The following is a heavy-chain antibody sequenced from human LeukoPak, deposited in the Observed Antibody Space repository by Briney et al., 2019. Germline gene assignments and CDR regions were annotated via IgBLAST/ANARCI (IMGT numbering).Heavy chain of an antibody. Sequence: GGSLRLSCAASGFTFSSYSMNWVRQAPGKGLEWLAYISGSGSDIYYADSVKGRFTISRDNAKNSLYLQMNSLRPDDTALYYCSTDPRLLIYWGHGTLVTVSS. CDR2: ISGSGSDI. CDR1: GFTFSSYS. J-gene: IGHJ4*01. CDR3: STDPRLLIY. V-gene: IGHV3-21*05. D-gene: IGHD2-8*01.